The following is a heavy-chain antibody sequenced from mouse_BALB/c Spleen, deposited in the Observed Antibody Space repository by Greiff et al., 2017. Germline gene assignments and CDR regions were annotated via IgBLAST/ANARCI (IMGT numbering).Heavy chain of an antibody. CDR1: GFTFSSYA. J-gene: IGHJ3*01. Sequence: EVQGVESGGGLVKPGGSLKLSCAASGFTFSSYAMSWVRQSPEKRLEWVAEISSGGSYTYYPDTVTGRFTISRDNAKNTLYLEMSSLRSEDTAMYYCARDGSSGSWFAYWGQGTLVTVSA. CDR3: ARDGSSGSWFAY. D-gene: IGHD3-1*01. V-gene: IGHV5-9-4*01. CDR2: ISSGGSYT.